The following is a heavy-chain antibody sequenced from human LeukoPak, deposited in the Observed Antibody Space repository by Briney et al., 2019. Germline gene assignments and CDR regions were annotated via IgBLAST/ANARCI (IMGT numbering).Heavy chain of an antibody. CDR3: SAIVVGAAAAGTSVY. CDR1: GYTFTGYY. Sequence: GASVKVSCKASGYTFTGYYMHWVRQAPGQGLEWMGRINPNSGGTNYAQKFQGRVTMTRDTSISTAYMELSRLRSDDTAVYYCSAIVVGAAAAGTSVYWGQGTLVTVSS. CDR2: INPNSGGT. D-gene: IGHD6-13*01. V-gene: IGHV1-2*06. J-gene: IGHJ4*02.